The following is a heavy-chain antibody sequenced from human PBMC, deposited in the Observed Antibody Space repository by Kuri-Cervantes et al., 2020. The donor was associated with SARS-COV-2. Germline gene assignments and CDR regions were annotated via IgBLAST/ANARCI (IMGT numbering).Heavy chain of an antibody. Sequence: GESLKISCAASGSTFSSYSMNWVRQAPGKGLEWVSSISSSSSYIYYADPVKGRFTISRDNAKNSLYLQMNSLRAEDTAVYYCAREGYYEPTDMDVWGQGTTVTVSS. J-gene: IGHJ6*02. D-gene: IGHD3-22*01. CDR1: GSTFSSYS. CDR3: AREGYYEPTDMDV. CDR2: ISSSSSYI. V-gene: IGHV3-21*01.